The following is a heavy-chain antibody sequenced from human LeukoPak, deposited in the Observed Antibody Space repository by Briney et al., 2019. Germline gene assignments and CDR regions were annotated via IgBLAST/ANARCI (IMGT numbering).Heavy chain of an antibody. CDR3: AKTVWSRLAAGLDS. V-gene: IGHV4-39*01. CDR2: IYYRGST. J-gene: IGHJ4*02. Sequence: PSETLSLTCSVSGGSISGSSYYWGWIRQPPGKGLEWIGNIYYRGSTYYNPSLKSRVIMSIDTSKNQFSLKVNSVTDTDTAVYYCAKTVWSRLAAGLDSWGQGTLVTVSS. CDR1: GGSISGSSYY. D-gene: IGHD2-21*02.